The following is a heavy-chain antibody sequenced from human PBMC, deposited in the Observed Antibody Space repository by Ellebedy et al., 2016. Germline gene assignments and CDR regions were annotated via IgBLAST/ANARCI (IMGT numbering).Heavy chain of an antibody. V-gene: IGHV3-23*01. CDR3: AKDHINGNRNYDALDS. D-gene: IGHD1-1*01. Sequence: GESLKISCAASGFTFSSYAMTWVRQAPGKGLEWVASISGNGGSTYYADSVKGRFTIPRDNSKNTLSLQMNSLRAEDTAVYYCAKDHINGNRNYDALDSWGQGTMVTVSS. CDR2: ISGNGGST. J-gene: IGHJ3*02. CDR1: GFTFSSYA.